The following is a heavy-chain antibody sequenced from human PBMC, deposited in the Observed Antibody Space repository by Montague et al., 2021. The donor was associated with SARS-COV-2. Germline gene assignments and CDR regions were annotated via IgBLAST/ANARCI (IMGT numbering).Heavy chain of an antibody. D-gene: IGHD6-19*01. Sequence: SETLSLTCTVSGGSVSSGSYYWSWIRQPPGKGLEWIGYIYYSGSTNYNPSLKSRVTISVGTSKNQFSLKLSSVTAADTAVYYCASSGWYPGWFDPWGQGTLVTVSS. J-gene: IGHJ5*02. CDR1: GGSVSSGSYY. CDR2: IYYSGST. V-gene: IGHV4-61*01. CDR3: ASSGWYPGWFDP.